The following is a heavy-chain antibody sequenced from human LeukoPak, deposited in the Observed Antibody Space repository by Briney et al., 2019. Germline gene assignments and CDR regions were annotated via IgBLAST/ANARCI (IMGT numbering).Heavy chain of an antibody. CDR3: ARDTCEQWLEDYYYYYMDV. D-gene: IGHD6-19*01. Sequence: GGSLRLSCAASGFTFSSYNMNWVRQAPGKGLEWVSSISSSSDYIYYADSVKGRFTISRDNAKNSLYLQMKSLRAEDTAVYYCARDTCEQWLEDYYYYYMDVWGKGTTVTVSS. CDR1: GFTFSSYN. V-gene: IGHV3-21*01. CDR2: ISSSSDYI. J-gene: IGHJ6*03.